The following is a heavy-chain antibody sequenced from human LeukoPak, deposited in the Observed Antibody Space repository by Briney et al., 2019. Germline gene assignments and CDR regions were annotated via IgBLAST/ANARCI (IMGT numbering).Heavy chain of an antibody. CDR1: GFTFSSYE. Sequence: AGGSLRLSCAASGFTFSSYEMNWVRQAPGKGLEWVSYISSSGSTIYYADSVKGRFTISRDNAQNSLYLQMNSLRAEDTAVYYCARGYCSSTSGDFDYWGQGTLVTVSS. D-gene: IGHD2-2*01. V-gene: IGHV3-48*03. J-gene: IGHJ4*02. CDR2: ISSSGSTI. CDR3: ARGYCSSTSGDFDY.